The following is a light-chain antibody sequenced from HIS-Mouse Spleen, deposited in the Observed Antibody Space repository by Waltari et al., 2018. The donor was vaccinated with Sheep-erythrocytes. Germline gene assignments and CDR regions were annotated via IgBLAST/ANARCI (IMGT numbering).Light chain of an antibody. CDR2: AAS. CDR3: MQDYNYPYT. J-gene: IGKJ2*01. Sequence: AIQMTQSPSSLSASVGDRVTITCRACQGICNDLGWYQQKPGKAPQLLIYAASSLHSGVPSRFSGSGSGTDFTLTISSLQPEYFAAYCCMQDYNYPYTVGQGTKLEIK. CDR1: QGICND. V-gene: IGKV1-6*01.